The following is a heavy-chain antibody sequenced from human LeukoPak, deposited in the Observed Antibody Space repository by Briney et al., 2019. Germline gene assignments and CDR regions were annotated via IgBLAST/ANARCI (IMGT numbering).Heavy chain of an antibody. D-gene: IGHD3-10*01. Sequence: PGGSPRLSCAASGFTFSSYWMSWVRQAPGKGLEWVANIKQDGSEKYYVDSVKGRFTIFRDNAKNSLFLQMNSLTAEDTAVYYCTRSSSGAFDIWGQGTMVTVSS. CDR3: TRSSSGAFDI. CDR1: GFTFSSYW. CDR2: IKQDGSEK. J-gene: IGHJ3*02. V-gene: IGHV3-7*01.